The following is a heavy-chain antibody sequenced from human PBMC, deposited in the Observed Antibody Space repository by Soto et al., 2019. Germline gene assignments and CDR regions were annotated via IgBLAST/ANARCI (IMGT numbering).Heavy chain of an antibody. D-gene: IGHD3-16*01. Sequence: SVKVSCKASGGAFDSYAISWVRRAPGQGLEWMGGVIPMFLKSNYAQKFQGRVTITADKSTNTVYMEMNSLKSEDTAVYYCVRGGGETANPPTYLYWGQGTQVTVSS. V-gene: IGHV1-69*06. J-gene: IGHJ4*02. CDR3: VRGGGETANPPTYLY. CDR1: GGAFDSYA. CDR2: VIPMFLKS.